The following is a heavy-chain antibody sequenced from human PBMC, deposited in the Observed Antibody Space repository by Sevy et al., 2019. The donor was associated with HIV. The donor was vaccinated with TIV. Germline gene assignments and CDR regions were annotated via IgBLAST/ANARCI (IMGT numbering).Heavy chain of an antibody. Sequence: GGSLRLSCAASGFTFSDYYMSWSRQAPGKGLEWVSYISSSGSTIYYAYSVKGRFTISRDNAKNSLYLQMNSLRAEDTAVYYCARGSYDYVWGSYRYPYYYYGMDVWGQGTTVTVSS. J-gene: IGHJ6*02. CDR2: ISSSGSTI. CDR3: ARGSYDYVWGSYRYPYYYYGMDV. V-gene: IGHV3-11*01. CDR1: GFTFSDYY. D-gene: IGHD3-16*02.